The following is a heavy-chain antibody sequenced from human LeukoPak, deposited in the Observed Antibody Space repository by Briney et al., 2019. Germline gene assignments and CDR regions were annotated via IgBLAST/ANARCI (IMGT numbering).Heavy chain of an antibody. J-gene: IGHJ4*02. CDR3: ATFQPPSSRLRRIVGARPIHDY. Sequence: ASVKVSCKVSGYTLTELSMHWVRQAPGKGLAWMGGFDPEDGETIYAQKFQGRVTMTEDTSTDTAYMELSSLRSEDTAVYYCATFQPPSSRLRRIVGARPIHDYWGQGTLVTVSS. V-gene: IGHV1-24*01. CDR1: GYTLTELS. D-gene: IGHD1-26*01. CDR2: FDPEDGET.